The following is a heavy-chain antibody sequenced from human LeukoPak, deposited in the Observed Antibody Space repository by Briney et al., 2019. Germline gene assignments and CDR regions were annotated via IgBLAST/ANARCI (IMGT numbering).Heavy chain of an antibody. D-gene: IGHD3-22*01. CDR2: INSDGSDT. J-gene: IGHJ4*02. CDR3: AASITMIVPDY. Sequence: GGSLRLSCAASGFTFSSYWMHWVRQAPGKGLVWVSRINSDGSDTNYADSVKGRFTISRDNAKNTLYPQMNSLRAEDTAVYYCAASITMIVPDYWGQGTLVTVSS. V-gene: IGHV3-74*01. CDR1: GFTFSSYW.